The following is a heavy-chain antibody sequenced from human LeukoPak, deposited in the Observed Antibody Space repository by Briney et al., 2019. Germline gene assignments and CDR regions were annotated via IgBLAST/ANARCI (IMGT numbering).Heavy chain of an antibody. CDR2: IYYSGST. CDR1: GGSISSYY. CDR3: ARATYSSSWYPHWDFDL. J-gene: IGHJ2*01. V-gene: IGHV4-59*01. D-gene: IGHD6-13*01. Sequence: SETLSLTCTVSGGSISSYYWSWIRQPPGKGLEWIGYIYYSGSTNYNPSLKSRVTISVDTSKNQFSLKLSSVTAADTAVYYCARATYSSSWYPHWDFDLWGRGTLVTVSS.